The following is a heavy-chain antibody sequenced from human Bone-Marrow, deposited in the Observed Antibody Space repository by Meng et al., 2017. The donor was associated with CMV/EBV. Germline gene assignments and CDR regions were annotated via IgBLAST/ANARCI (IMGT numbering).Heavy chain of an antibody. V-gene: IGHV1-69*10. CDR2: IIPILGIA. Sequence: VKVSCKASGGTFSSYAISWVRQAPGQGLEWMGGIIPILGIANYAQKFQGRVTITADKSTSTAYMELSSLRSEDTAVYYCARDDLRRGFDYCGQGTTVTVSS. CDR3: ARDDLRRGFDY. J-gene: IGHJ4*03. CDR1: GGTFSSYA. D-gene: IGHD3-3*01.